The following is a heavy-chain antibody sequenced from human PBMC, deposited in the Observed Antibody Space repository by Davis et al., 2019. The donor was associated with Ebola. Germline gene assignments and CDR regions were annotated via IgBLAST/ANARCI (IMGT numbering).Heavy chain of an antibody. J-gene: IGHJ4*02. CDR2: IIPIFGTA. V-gene: IGHV1-69*13. CDR1: AGTFSSYA. CDR3: ASPPTRIGYYDYVWGSYRFDY. Sequence: SVKVSCKASAGTFSSYAISWVRQAPGQGLEWMGGIIPIFGTANYAQKFQGSVTITADESTSTAYMELSSLRSEDTAVYYCASPPTRIGYYDYVWGSYRFDYWGQGTLVTVSS. D-gene: IGHD3-16*02.